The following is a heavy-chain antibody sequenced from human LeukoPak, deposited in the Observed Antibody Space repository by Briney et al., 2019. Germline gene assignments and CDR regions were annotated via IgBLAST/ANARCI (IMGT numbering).Heavy chain of an antibody. V-gene: IGHV4-34*01. J-gene: IGHJ4*02. CDR3: ARGSWYGFAY. CDR1: GGSFSGYY. D-gene: IGHD6-13*01. Sequence: SETLSLTCAVYGGSFSGYYWSWIRQPPGKGLEWIGEIHHSGSTNYNPSLKSRVAISVDTSKNQFSLKLSSVTAADTAVYYCARGSWYGFAYWGQGTLVTVSS. CDR2: IHHSGST.